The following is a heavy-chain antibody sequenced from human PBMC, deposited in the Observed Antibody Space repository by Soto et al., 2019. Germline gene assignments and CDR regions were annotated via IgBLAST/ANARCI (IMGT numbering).Heavy chain of an antibody. V-gene: IGHV3-73*01. Sequence: PGGSLRLSCAASGFTFSGSAMHWVRRASGKGLEWVGRIRSKANNYATAYAASVKGRFTISRDDSKNTAYLQMNSLKTEDTAVYYCTRHALQYCGGDCYLLPYFDLWGRGTLVTVSS. CDR3: TRHALQYCGGDCYLLPYFDL. CDR1: GFTFSGSA. CDR2: IRSKANNYAT. D-gene: IGHD2-21*02. J-gene: IGHJ2*01.